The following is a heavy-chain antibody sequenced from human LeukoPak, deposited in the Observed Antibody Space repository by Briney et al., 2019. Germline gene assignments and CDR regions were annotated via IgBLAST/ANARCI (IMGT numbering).Heavy chain of an antibody. Sequence: GRSLRLSCAASGFTFSSYGMHWVRQAPGKGLEWVAVIWYDGSNKYYADSVKGRFTISRDNSKNTLYLQMNSLRAEDTAVYYCARDRTTGDLGEYYFDYWGQGTLVTVSS. CDR2: IWYDGSNK. CDR3: ARDRTTGDLGEYYFDY. V-gene: IGHV3-33*01. D-gene: IGHD7-27*01. J-gene: IGHJ4*02. CDR1: GFTFSSYG.